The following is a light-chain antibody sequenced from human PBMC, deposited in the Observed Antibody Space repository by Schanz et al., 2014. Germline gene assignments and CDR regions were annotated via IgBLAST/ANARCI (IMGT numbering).Light chain of an antibody. CDR2: GAS. V-gene: IGKV3-20*01. Sequence: EIVLTQSPGTLSLSPGERATLSCRASQSVISRYLAWYQQKPGQAPRLLFYGASSRATGIPDRFSGSGSGTDFTLTISRLEPEDFAVYYCQQYGSSPPTFSQGTKVEIK. CDR1: QSVISRY. CDR3: QQYGSSPPT. J-gene: IGKJ1*01.